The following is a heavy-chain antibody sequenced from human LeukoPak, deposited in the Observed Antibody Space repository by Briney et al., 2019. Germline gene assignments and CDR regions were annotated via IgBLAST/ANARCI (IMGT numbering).Heavy chain of an antibody. CDR2: ITGSHGRT. CDR3: TKDPNGDYIGAFDP. Sequence: GGSLRFSCAASGFTFSSFAMTWVRQAPGKGLEWVSSITGSHGRTYTTDSVKGRFTISRDNSQNTLYLQMNSLRAEDTAVYYCTKDPNGDYIGAFDPWGQGTLVTVSS. J-gene: IGHJ5*02. D-gene: IGHD4-17*01. CDR1: GFTFSSFA. V-gene: IGHV3-23*01.